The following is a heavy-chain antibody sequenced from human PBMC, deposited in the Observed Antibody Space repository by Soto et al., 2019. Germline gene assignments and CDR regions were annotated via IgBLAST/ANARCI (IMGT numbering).Heavy chain of an antibody. Sequence: GASVKVSCKASGGTFSSYTISWVRQAPGQGLEWMGRIIPILGIANYAQKFQGRVTITADKSTSTAYMELSSLRSEDTAVYYCARDFGYCSGGSCYSDYWGQGTLVTVSS. CDR2: IIPILGIA. V-gene: IGHV1-69*04. CDR3: ARDFGYCSGGSCYSDY. CDR1: GGTFSSYT. D-gene: IGHD2-15*01. J-gene: IGHJ4*02.